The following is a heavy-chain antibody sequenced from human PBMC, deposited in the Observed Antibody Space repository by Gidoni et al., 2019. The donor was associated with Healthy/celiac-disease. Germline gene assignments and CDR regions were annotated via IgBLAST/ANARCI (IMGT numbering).Heavy chain of an antibody. V-gene: IGHV3-73*02. CDR1: GFTFSGLD. CDR2: SRSKATGDAT. CDR3: TAGYCSGGSCYSIDY. Sequence: EAQLVESGGGLVQPGGSLKRSCAASGFTFSGLDMHWVRQASGKGMEWVGRSRSKATGDATAYAASVKGRFTISRDDSKNTAYLQMNSLKTEETAVYYCTAGYCSGGSCYSIDYWGQGTLVTVSS. D-gene: IGHD2-15*01. J-gene: IGHJ4*02.